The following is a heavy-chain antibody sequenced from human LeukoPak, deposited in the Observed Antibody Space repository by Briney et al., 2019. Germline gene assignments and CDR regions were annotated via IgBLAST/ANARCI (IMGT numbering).Heavy chain of an antibody. V-gene: IGHV1-18*01. CDR2: ISAYNGNT. CDR3: ARLATSEPPAYYYYYLAV. Sequence: ASVKVSCKASGYTFISCGISWVRQAPGQGLEWMGWISAYNGNTNYAQNLQGRVTMTTDTATSTAYMELRSLRADDTAVYYCARLATSEPPAYYYYYLAVWAKGPTVTLSS. J-gene: IGHJ6*03. CDR1: GYTFISCG. D-gene: IGHD3-3*02.